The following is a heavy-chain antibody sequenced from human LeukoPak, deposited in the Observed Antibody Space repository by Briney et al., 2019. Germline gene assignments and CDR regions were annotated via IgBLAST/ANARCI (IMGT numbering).Heavy chain of an antibody. J-gene: IGHJ4*02. CDR2: IRYDGSNK. D-gene: IGHD6-13*01. CDR3: ARVDTGYSRRFDY. Sequence: PGGSLRLSCAASGFTFSSYGMHWVRQAPGKGLEWVAFIRYDGSNKYYADSVKGRFTISRDNSKNTLYLQMNSLRAEDTAVYYCARVDTGYSRRFDYWGQGTLVTVSS. V-gene: IGHV3-30*02. CDR1: GFTFSSYG.